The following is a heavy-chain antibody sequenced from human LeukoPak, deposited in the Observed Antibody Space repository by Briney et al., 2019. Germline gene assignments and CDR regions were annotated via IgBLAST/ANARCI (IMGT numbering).Heavy chain of an antibody. D-gene: IGHD1-26*01. Sequence: PSETLSLTCTVSGASISRGSNSWGWIRQPAGKGLEWIGRINTSGTTNYNPSLKSRVTMSIDTSKNQFSLKLSSVTAADTAVYYCARGVGAYYMDVWGKGTTVTISS. CDR2: INTSGTT. J-gene: IGHJ6*03. CDR3: ARGVGAYYMDV. CDR1: GASISRGSNS. V-gene: IGHV4-61*02.